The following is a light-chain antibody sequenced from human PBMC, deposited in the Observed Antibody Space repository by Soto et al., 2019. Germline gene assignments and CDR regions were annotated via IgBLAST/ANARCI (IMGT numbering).Light chain of an antibody. V-gene: IGKV3-20*01. CDR3: QQYGSSGP. CDR2: GAS. CDR1: QSVSTN. Sequence: ESVMTQSPTTLSVSTGERDPLSCRASQSVSTNLAWYQQKPGQVPSLLIYGASTRATGIPNRFSGGGSGTDFTLTISRLEPEDFAVYYCQQYGSSGPFAQGTKVDIK. J-gene: IGKJ1*01.